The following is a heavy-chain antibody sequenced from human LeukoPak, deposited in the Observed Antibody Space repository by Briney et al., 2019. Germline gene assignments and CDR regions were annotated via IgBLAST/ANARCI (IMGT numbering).Heavy chain of an antibody. Sequence: SETLSLTCTVSGGSISSYYWSWIRQPPGKGLEWIGYIYYSGSTNYNPSLKSRVTISVDTSKNQFSLKLSSVTAADTAVYYCARRRTGIAAAGLLDPWGQGTLVTVSS. J-gene: IGHJ5*02. CDR3: ARRRTGIAAAGLLDP. CDR2: IYYSGST. CDR1: GGSISSYY. V-gene: IGHV4-59*08. D-gene: IGHD6-13*01.